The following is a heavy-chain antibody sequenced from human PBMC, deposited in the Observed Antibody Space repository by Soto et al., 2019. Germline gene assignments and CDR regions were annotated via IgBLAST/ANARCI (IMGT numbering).Heavy chain of an antibody. CDR1: GYTFTSYG. CDR3: ARAGYYDSSGYYVPDY. J-gene: IGHJ4*02. V-gene: IGHV1-18*01. CDR2: ISAYNGNT. D-gene: IGHD3-22*01. Sequence: QVQLVQSGAEVKKPGASVKVSCKASGYTFTSYGISWVRQAPGQGLEWMGWISAYNGNTNYAQKVQVRVTMTTDTSTSTAYMELRSLRSDDTAVYYCARAGYYDSSGYYVPDYWGQGTLVTVSS.